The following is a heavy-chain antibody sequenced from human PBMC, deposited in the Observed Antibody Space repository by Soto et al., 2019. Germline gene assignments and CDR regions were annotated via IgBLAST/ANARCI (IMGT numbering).Heavy chain of an antibody. CDR3: ARDNWNSY. J-gene: IGHJ4*02. D-gene: IGHD1-1*01. V-gene: IGHV3-74*01. Sequence: EVQLVESGGGLVQPGGSLRLSCVASGFTFNIYWMHWVGQAPGKGLEWVSRIDNDGSATTYADSVKGRFTISRDNAKNTMFLQMNTLRVDDTAVYYCARDNWNSYWGQGTLVTVSS. CDR1: GFTFNIYW. CDR2: IDNDGSAT.